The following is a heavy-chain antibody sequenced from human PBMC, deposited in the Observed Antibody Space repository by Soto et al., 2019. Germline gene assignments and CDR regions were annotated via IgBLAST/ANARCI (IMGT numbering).Heavy chain of an antibody. CDR2: IYSSGST. J-gene: IGHJ5*02. V-gene: IGHV4-4*07. CDR3: ARGQRFSDWFDP. D-gene: IGHD3-3*01. CDR1: GGPIHSYY. Sequence: SETLSLTCTVSGGPIHSYYWTWIRQPAGKGLEWIGRIYSSGSTKYNPSLQSRVTMSLDTSKNQFSLRLTSVTAADTAVYYCARGQRFSDWFDPWGQGTLVTVSS.